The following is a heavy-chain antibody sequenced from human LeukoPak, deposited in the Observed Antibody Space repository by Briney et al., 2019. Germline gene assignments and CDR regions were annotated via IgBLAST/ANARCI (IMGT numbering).Heavy chain of an antibody. CDR3: AKAGYDTYYYYGIDV. D-gene: IGHD5-12*01. J-gene: IGHJ6*02. Sequence: SGGSLRLSCAASGFTFSSSAMNWVRQAPGKGLEWVSSLSDSGKSTYHADAVKGRFTISRDNSKNTLFLQMNSLRVEDTAVYYCAKAGYDTYYYYGIDVWGQGTTVTVSS. V-gene: IGHV3-23*01. CDR2: LSDSGKST. CDR1: GFTFSSSA.